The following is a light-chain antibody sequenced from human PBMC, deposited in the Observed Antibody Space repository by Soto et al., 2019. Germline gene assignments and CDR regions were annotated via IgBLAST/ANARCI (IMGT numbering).Light chain of an antibody. Sequence: DIQMTQSPSSLSASVGDRVTITCRTSQGISNYLAWYQQKPGKVPKLLIYAASTLQSGGPSRFSGSGSGTDFTLTISSLQPEEVATYYCQKYNSAPQTFGQGTKLEIK. V-gene: IGKV1-27*01. CDR3: QKYNSAPQT. J-gene: IGKJ2*01. CDR2: AAS. CDR1: QGISNY.